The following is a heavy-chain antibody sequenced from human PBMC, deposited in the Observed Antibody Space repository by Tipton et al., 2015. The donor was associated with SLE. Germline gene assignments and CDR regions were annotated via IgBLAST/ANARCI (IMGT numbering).Heavy chain of an antibody. J-gene: IGHJ4*02. D-gene: IGHD6-6*01. CDR2: ISSSSSTI. CDR3: ARVTSGQLAPPFDY. Sequence: GSLRLSCAASGFIFSSYSMNWVRQAPGKGLEWVSYISSSSSTIYYADSVKGRFTISRDNAKNSLYLQMNSLRAEDTAVYYCARVTSGQLAPPFDYWGQGTLVTVSS. CDR1: GFIFSSYS. V-gene: IGHV3-48*01.